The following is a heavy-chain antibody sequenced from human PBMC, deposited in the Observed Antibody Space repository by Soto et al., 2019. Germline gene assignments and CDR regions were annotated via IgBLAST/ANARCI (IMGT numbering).Heavy chain of an antibody. CDR3: ARDQGVVVTTANWFGP. V-gene: IGHV4-4*07. J-gene: IGHJ5*02. CDR2: IFTSGSN. Sequence: QVQLQESGPGLVKPSETLSLTCTVSGGSITDYSWVWIRQPAGKGLEWIGRIFTSGSNNYNPSLKGRITMSLDTSKNQFSLKLYSATATDTAVYFCARDQGVVVTTANWFGPWGQGILVTVSS. CDR1: GGSITDYS. D-gene: IGHD3-22*01.